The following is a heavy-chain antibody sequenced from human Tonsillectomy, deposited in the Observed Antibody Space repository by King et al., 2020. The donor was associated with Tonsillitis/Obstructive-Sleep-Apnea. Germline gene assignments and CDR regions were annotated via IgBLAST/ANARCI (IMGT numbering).Heavy chain of an antibody. D-gene: IGHD3-10*01. CDR2: IYPGDSDT. J-gene: IGHJ3*02. CDR3: ARHNRITMVQGVISIDAFDI. V-gene: IGHV5-51*01. CDR1: GYSFSSYS. Sequence: QLVQSGAEVKKPGESLKISWKGSGYSFSSYSIVWVRQMPGKGLEWMGIIYPGDSDTRYSPSFKGQVTISADTSPATAYRQWSSLKASDTAIYYCARHNRITMVQGVISIDAFDIWGQGTMVTVSS.